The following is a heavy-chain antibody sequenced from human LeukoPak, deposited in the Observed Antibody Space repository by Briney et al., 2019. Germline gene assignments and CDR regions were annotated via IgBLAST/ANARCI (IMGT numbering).Heavy chain of an antibody. CDR1: GGSISSYY. CDR2: IYYSGST. V-gene: IGHV4-59*08. D-gene: IGHD2-2*02. CDR3: ARGHIVVVPAAIRFDP. Sequence: PSETLSLTCTVSGGSISSYYWSWIRQPPGKGLEWIGYIYYSGSTNYNPSLKSRVTISVDTSKNQFSLKLSSVTAADTAVYYCARGHIVVVPAAIRFDPWGQGTLVTVSS. J-gene: IGHJ5*02.